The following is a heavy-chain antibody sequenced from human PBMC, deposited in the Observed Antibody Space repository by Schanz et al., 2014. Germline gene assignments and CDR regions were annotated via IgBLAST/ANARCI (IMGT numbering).Heavy chain of an antibody. CDR1: GFNFANHA. CDR3: ARPSDSSWYMDV. D-gene: IGHD2-21*02. Sequence: VQLLESGGGVVQPERSLRLSCAASGFNFANHAIHWVRQGQGNGLQWVAVISSDGSKKLYADSVKGRFTISRDNAKNSLYLQMNSLRAEDTAVYYCARPSDSSWYMDVWGKGTTVTVSS. CDR2: ISSDGSKK. V-gene: IGHV3-33*05. J-gene: IGHJ6*03.